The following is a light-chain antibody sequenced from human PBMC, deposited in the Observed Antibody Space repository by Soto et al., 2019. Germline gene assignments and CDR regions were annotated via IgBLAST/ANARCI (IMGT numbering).Light chain of an antibody. J-gene: IGKJ5*01. V-gene: IGKV1-39*01. CDR3: QQTYSTISIT. CDR2: AAS. Sequence: DIQMTQSPSSLSASVGDRVTITCRASESIASHLNWYQQKPGKAPKLLIYAASSLQNGVPSRFRGGGSGTDFTLTISNLQTEDFATYYCQQTYSTISITFGQGTRLEIK. CDR1: ESIASH.